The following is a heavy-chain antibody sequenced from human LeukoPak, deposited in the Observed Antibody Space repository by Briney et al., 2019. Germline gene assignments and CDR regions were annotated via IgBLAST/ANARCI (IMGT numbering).Heavy chain of an antibody. CDR2: ISAYNGNT. D-gene: IGHD4-17*01. CDR3: ARASNDYGDYYFDY. Sequence: ASVKVSCKASGYTFTGYYMHWVRQAPGQGLEWMGWISAYNGNTNYAQKLQGRVTMTTDTSTSTAYMELRSLRSDYTAVYYCARASNDYGDYYFDYWGQGTLVTVSS. V-gene: IGHV1-18*04. J-gene: IGHJ4*02. CDR1: GYTFTGYY.